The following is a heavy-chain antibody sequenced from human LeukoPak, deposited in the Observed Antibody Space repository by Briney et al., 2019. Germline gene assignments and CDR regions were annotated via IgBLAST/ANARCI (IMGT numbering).Heavy chain of an antibody. V-gene: IGHV4-59*01. D-gene: IGHD3-3*01. CDR1: GGSISSYY. Sequence: SETLSLTCTVSGGSISSYYWSWIRQPPGKGLEWIGYIYYSGSTTYNPSLKSRVTISVDTSKNQFSLKPSSVTAADTAVYYCARATKSTYYDFWSGYVEWFNPWGQGTLVTVSS. CDR3: ARATKSTYYDFWSGYVEWFNP. J-gene: IGHJ5*02. CDR2: IYYSGST.